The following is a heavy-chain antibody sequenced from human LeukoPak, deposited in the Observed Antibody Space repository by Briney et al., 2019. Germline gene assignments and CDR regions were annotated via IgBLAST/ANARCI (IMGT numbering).Heavy chain of an antibody. CDR2: IKQDGSEK. J-gene: IGHJ3*02. Sequence: PGGSLRLSCAASGFMFSSYWMTWVRQAPGKGLEWVANIKQDGSEKYYVDSVKGRFTISRDNAKNSLYLQTNSLRAEDTSVYYCAILSAKPGNDAFDIWGQGTMVTVSS. D-gene: IGHD1-14*01. V-gene: IGHV3-7*01. CDR3: AILSAKPGNDAFDI. CDR1: GFMFSSYW.